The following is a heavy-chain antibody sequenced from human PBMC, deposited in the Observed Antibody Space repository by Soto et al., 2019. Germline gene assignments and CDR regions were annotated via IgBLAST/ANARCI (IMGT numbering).Heavy chain of an antibody. Sequence: SETLSLTCTVSGGSISSSSYYWGWIRQPPGKGLEWIGSIYYSGSTYYNPSLKSRVTISVDTSKNQFSLKLSSVTAADTAVYYCARHGQLAPGGRSPRNWFDPWGQGTLVTVSS. J-gene: IGHJ5*02. V-gene: IGHV4-39*01. D-gene: IGHD6-6*01. CDR2: IYYSGST. CDR3: ARHGQLAPGGRSPRNWFDP. CDR1: GGSISSSSYY.